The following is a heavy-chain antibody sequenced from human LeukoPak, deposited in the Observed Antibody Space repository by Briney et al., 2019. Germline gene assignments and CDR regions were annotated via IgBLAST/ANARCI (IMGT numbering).Heavy chain of an antibody. CDR3: ARGGLVRGVITRFGFFDY. V-gene: IGHV4-34*01. Sequence: SETLSLTCAVYGGSFSGYYWSWIRQPPGKGLEWVGEINHSGSTNYNPSLKSRGTISVDTSKNQYSLKLSSVTAADTAVYYCARGGLVRGVITRFGFFDYWGEGTLVTVSS. D-gene: IGHD3-10*01. J-gene: IGHJ4*02. CDR1: GGSFSGYY. CDR2: INHSGST.